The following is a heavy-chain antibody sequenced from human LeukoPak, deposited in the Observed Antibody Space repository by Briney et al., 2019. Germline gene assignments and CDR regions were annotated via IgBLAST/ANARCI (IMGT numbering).Heavy chain of an antibody. Sequence: PGGSLRLSCAASGVTFSNYAMSWVRQAPGKGLEWVANIKQDGSEKYYVDSVKGRFTISRDNAKNSLYLQMNSLRAEDTAVYYCARLYTYYDFWSGYYTSYFDYWGQGTLVTVSS. CDR3: ARLYTYYDFWSGYYTSYFDY. CDR1: GVTFSNYA. CDR2: IKQDGSEK. V-gene: IGHV3-7*01. D-gene: IGHD3-3*01. J-gene: IGHJ4*02.